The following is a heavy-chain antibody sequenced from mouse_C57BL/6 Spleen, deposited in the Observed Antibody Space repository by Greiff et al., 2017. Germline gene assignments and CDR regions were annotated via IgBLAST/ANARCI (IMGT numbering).Heavy chain of an antibody. CDR1: GFTFSSYG. CDR3: ARFLYDCDSYYFDY. V-gene: IGHV5-6*02. J-gene: IGHJ2*01. CDR2: ISSGGSYT. Sequence: VKPAASGGDLVKPGGFLKLSCAASGFTFSSYGMSWVRQTPDKRLEWVATISSGGSYTYYPDSVKGRFTISRDNAKNTLYLQMSSLNSEDTAMYYCARFLYDCDSYYFDYWGQGTTLTVSS. D-gene: IGHD2-4*01.